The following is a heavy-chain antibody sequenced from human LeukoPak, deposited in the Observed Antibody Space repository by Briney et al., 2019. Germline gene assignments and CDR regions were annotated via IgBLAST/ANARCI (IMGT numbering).Heavy chain of an antibody. V-gene: IGHV1-8*01. CDR3: AREVPWDTAHSSRSIWFDP. CDR1: GYTFTSYD. Sequence: GASVKVSCKASGYTFTSYDINWVRQATGQGLEWMGWMNPNSGNTGYAQKFQGRVTMTRNTSISTAYMELSSLRSEDTAVYYCAREVPWDTAHSSRSIWFDPWGQGTLVTVSS. D-gene: IGHD6-13*01. CDR2: MNPNSGNT. J-gene: IGHJ5*02.